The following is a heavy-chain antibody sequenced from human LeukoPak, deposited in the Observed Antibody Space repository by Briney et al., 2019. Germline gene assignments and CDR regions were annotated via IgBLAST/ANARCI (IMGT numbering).Heavy chain of an antibody. Sequence: SVKVSCKASGGTFSSYAISWVRQAPGQGLEWMGGIIPIFGTANYAQKFQGRVTITTDESTSTAYMELSSLRSEDTAVYYCASHYGEGYYYYYMDVWGKGTTVTVPS. CDR1: GGTFSSYA. D-gene: IGHD4-17*01. J-gene: IGHJ6*03. CDR3: ASHYGEGYYYYYMDV. CDR2: IIPIFGTA. V-gene: IGHV1-69*05.